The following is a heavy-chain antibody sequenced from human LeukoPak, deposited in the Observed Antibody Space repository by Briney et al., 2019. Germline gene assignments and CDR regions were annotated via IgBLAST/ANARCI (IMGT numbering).Heavy chain of an antibody. CDR3: TRHVAGRGYSYGYDY. CDR1: GFTFSGSA. V-gene: IGHV3-73*01. J-gene: IGHJ4*02. D-gene: IGHD5-18*01. Sequence: GGSLKLSCAASGFTFSGSAMHWVRQASGKGLEWVGRIRSKANSYATAYAASVKGRFTISRDDSKNTAYLQMNSLKTEDTAVYYCTRHVAGRGYSYGYDYWGQGTLVTVSS. CDR2: IRSKANSYAT.